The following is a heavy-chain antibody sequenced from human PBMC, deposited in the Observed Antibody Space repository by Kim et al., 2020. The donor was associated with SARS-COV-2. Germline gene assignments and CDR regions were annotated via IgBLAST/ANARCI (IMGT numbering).Heavy chain of an antibody. Sequence: GGSLRLSCAASGFTFSSYTMSWVRQAPGKGLEWVSAISGSGDITYYADSVEGRFTVSRDNSKNTLYLQMNSLRAEDTAVYYCTTFLEPASVPYPSSLHYWGQGTLVTVSS. D-gene: IGHD2-2*01. V-gene: IGHV3-23*01. J-gene: IGHJ4*02. CDR3: TTFLEPASVPYPSSLHY. CDR2: ISGSGDIT. CDR1: GFTFSSYT.